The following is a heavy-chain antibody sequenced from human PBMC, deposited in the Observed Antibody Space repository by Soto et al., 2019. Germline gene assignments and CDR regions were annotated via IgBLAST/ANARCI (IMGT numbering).Heavy chain of an antibody. Sequence: QVQLVESGGGVVQPGRSLRLSCAASGFTFSSYGMHWVRQAPGKGLEWVAVISYDGSNKYYADSVKGRFTISRDNSKYTLYLQMNSLRAEDTAVYYCAKDHSGYSRLDYWGQGTLVTVSS. D-gene: IGHD5-18*01. J-gene: IGHJ4*02. V-gene: IGHV3-30*18. CDR1: GFTFSSYG. CDR3: AKDHSGYSRLDY. CDR2: ISYDGSNK.